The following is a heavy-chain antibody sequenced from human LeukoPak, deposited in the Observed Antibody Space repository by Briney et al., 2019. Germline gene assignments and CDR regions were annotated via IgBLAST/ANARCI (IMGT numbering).Heavy chain of an antibody. D-gene: IGHD3-22*01. CDR3: AREVDYYDSSVDAFDI. CDR2: IYYSGST. CDR1: GGSISSYY. J-gene: IGHJ3*02. Sequence: PSETLFLTCTVSGGSISSYYWSWIRQPPGKGLEWIGYIYYSGSTNYNPSLKSRVTISVDTSKNQFSLKLSSVTAADTAVYYCAREVDYYDSSVDAFDIWGQGTMVTVSS. V-gene: IGHV4-59*01.